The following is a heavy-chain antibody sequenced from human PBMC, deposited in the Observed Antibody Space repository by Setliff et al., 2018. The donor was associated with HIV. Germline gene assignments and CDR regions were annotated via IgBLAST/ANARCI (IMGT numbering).Heavy chain of an antibody. J-gene: IGHJ4*02. D-gene: IGHD6-13*01. V-gene: IGHV1-8*01. CDR1: GYTFSSYA. CDR3: ARASSSSWYYFDY. Sequence: ASVKVSCKASGYTFSSYAINWVRQAPGQGLEWMGGMNPNSGNTGYAQKFQGRVTMTRNTSISTAYMELSSLRSEDTAVYYCARASSSSWYYFDYWGQGTLVTVSS. CDR2: MNPNSGNT.